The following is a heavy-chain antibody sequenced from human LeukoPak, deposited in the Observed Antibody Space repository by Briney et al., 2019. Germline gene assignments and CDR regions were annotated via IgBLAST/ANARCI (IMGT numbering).Heavy chain of an antibody. V-gene: IGHV1-8*01. CDR2: MNPNSGNT. CDR1: GYTFTSYD. J-gene: IGHJ3*02. Sequence: ASVKVSCKASGYTFTSYDINWVRQATGQGLEWMGWMNPNSGNTGYAQKSQGRVTMTRNTSISTAYMELSSLRSEDTAVYYCARDRHLLREDAFDIWGQGTMVTVSS. CDR3: ARDRHLLREDAFDI.